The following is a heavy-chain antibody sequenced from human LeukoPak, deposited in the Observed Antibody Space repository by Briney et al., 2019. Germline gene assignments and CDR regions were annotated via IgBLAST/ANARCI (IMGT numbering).Heavy chain of an antibody. CDR3: ARELKSSGYFDY. D-gene: IGHD6-6*01. J-gene: IGHJ4*02. Sequence: ASVKVSCKASGYTFTRYYVHWVRQAPGQGLEWMGVINLSGGSTSYAQKFQGRVTMTGDTSTSTVYMEVSSLRSEDTAVYYCARELKSSGYFDYWGQGTLVTVSS. CDR2: INLSGGST. V-gene: IGHV1-46*01. CDR1: GYTFTRYY.